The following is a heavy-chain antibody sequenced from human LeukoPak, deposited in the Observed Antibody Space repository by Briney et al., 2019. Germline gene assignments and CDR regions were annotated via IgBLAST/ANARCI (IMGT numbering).Heavy chain of an antibody. D-gene: IGHD2-15*01. Sequence: SETLSLTCAVYGGSFSGYYWSWIRRPPGKGLEWIGEINHSGSTNYNPSLKSRVTISVDTSKNQFSLKLSSVTAADTAVYYCARGRFKDIVVVVAATRAFDIWGQGTMVTVSS. V-gene: IGHV4-34*01. J-gene: IGHJ3*02. CDR3: ARGRFKDIVVVVAATRAFDI. CDR1: GGSFSGYY. CDR2: INHSGST.